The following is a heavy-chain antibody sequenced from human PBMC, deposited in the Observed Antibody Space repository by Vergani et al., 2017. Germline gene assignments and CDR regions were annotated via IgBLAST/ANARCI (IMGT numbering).Heavy chain of an antibody. Sequence: QVQLVESGGGLVKPGGSLRLSCTASGFFFSDYYMSWLRQAPGKGLEWVGLIYYDGSNAYYADSVKGRFTISRDNSKNTLYLQMSSLRAEDTAVYYCAKQGGYDFWSGQYYFDFWGQGTLVTVSS. CDR1: GFFFSDYY. D-gene: IGHD3-3*01. CDR2: IYYDGSNA. CDR3: AKQGGYDFWSGQYYFDF. V-gene: IGHV3-30*18. J-gene: IGHJ4*02.